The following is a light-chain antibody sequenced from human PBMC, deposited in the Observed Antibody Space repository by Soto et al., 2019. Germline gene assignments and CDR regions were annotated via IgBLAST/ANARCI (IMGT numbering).Light chain of an antibody. CDR3: QQFKDYVWT. V-gene: IGKV1-5*01. CDR1: HNIERY. CDR2: DAY. Sequence: DIQTTHSPSTLSASLGDRVIITCRPSHNIERYMAWYQQKPGRAPSLIIYDAYTLERGVPSRFSGSGSGTEFTLIISNLQHDDFATYYCQQFKDYVWTFGQGTKV. J-gene: IGKJ1*01.